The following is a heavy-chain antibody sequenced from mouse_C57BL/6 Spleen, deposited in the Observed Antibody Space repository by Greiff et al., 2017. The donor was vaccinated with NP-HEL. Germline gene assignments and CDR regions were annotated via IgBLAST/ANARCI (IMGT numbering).Heavy chain of an antibody. Sequence: VQLQQSGPELVKPGASVKISCKASGYSFTDYNMNWVKQSNGKSLEWIGVINPNYGTTSYNQKFKGKATLTVDQSSSTADMQLNSLTSEDSAVYYCARGVYYGSSYAMDYWGQGTSVTVSS. J-gene: IGHJ4*01. CDR2: INPNYGTT. CDR3: ARGVYYGSSYAMDY. V-gene: IGHV1-39*01. D-gene: IGHD1-1*01. CDR1: GYSFTDYN.